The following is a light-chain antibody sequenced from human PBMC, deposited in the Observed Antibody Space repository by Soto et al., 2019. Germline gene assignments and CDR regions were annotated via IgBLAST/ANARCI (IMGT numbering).Light chain of an antibody. V-gene: IGKV1-5*03. CDR2: KAS. J-gene: IGKJ1*01. CDR1: QSISVW. Sequence: DIQIPPSPATRSASVGARVTITCRASQSISVWLAWYQQKAGKAPNLLIYKASRLESGVPSRFSGSGSETEFTLTISGLQPGDSATYYCQQYNSSSPTFGQGTKV. CDR3: QQYNSSSPT.